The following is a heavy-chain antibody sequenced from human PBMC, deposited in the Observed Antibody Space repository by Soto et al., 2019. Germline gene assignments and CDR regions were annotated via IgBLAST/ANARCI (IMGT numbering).Heavy chain of an antibody. CDR1: GFTFSSYG. CDR2: ISYDGSNK. V-gene: IGHV3-30*18. Sequence: GGSLRLSCAASGFTFSSYGMHWVRQAPGKGLEWVAVISYDGSNKYYADSVKGRFTISRDNSKNTLYLQMNSLRAEDTAVYYCAKAGGYSSGKYYFDYWGQGTLVTVSS. D-gene: IGHD6-25*01. CDR3: AKAGGYSSGKYYFDY. J-gene: IGHJ4*02.